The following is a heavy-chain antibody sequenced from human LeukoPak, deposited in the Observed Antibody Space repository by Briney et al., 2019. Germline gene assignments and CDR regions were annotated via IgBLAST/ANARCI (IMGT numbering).Heavy chain of an antibody. CDR2: INHSGST. CDR1: GGSFSGYY. D-gene: IGHD5-12*01. V-gene: IGHV4-34*01. Sequence: KASETLSLTCAVYGGSFSGYYWSWIGQPPGKRLEWIGEINHSGSTNYNPSLKSRVTISVDTSKNQFSLKLSSVTAADTAVYYCARMREGWLRFGYYYYYYMDVWGKGTTVTISS. CDR3: ARMREGWLRFGYYYYYYMDV. J-gene: IGHJ6*03.